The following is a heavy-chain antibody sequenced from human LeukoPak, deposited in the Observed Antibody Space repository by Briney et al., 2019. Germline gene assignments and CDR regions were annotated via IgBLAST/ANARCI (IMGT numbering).Heavy chain of an antibody. CDR2: ISSSSSYI. V-gene: IGHV3-21*01. CDR3: AKDRNPLRFLEWFDP. D-gene: IGHD3-3*01. J-gene: IGHJ5*02. Sequence: PGGSLRLSCAASGFTFSSYSMNWVRQAPGKGLEWVSSISSSSSYIYYADSVKGRFTISRDNSKNTLYLQMNSLRAEDTAVYYCAKDRNPLRFLEWFDPWGQGTLVTVSS. CDR1: GFTFSSYS.